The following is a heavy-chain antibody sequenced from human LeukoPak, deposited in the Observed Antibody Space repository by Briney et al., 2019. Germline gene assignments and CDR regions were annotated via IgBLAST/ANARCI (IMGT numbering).Heavy chain of an antibody. CDR2: INPNSGGT. D-gene: IGHD2-2*01. Sequence: ASVKVSCKASGYTFTGYYMHWVRQAPGQGLEWMGWINPNSGGTNYAQKFQGRVTMTRDTSISTAYMELSRLRSDDTAVYYCARGTPAAMVGPTNFQHWGQGTLVTVSS. V-gene: IGHV1-2*02. CDR3: ARGTPAAMVGPTNFQH. J-gene: IGHJ1*01. CDR1: GYTFTGYY.